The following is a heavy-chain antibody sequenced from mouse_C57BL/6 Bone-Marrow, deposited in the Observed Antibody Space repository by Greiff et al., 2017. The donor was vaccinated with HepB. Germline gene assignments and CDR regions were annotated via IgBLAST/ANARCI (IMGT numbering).Heavy chain of an antibody. CDR2: ISNGGGST. V-gene: IGHV5-12*01. J-gene: IGHJ4*01. D-gene: IGHD2-1*01. CDR3: ARPLLFYYAMDD. CDR1: GFTFSDYY. Sequence: EVQVVESGGGLVQPGGSLKLSCAASGFTFSDYYMYWVRQTPEKRLEWVAYISNGGGSTYYPDTVKGRFTISRDNAKNTLYLQMSRLKSEDTAMYYCARPLLFYYAMDDWGQGTSVTVSS.